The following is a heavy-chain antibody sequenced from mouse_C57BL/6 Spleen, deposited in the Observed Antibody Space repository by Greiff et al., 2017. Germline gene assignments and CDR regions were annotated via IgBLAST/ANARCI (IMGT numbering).Heavy chain of an antibody. CDR1: GYTFTGYW. D-gene: IGHD1-1*01. CDR2: ILPGSGRT. J-gene: IGHJ3*01. Sequence: VKLMESGAELMKPGASVKLSCKATGYTFTGYWIEWVKQRPGHGLEWIGEILPGSGRTNYNEKFKGKATFTADTSSNTAYMQLSSLTTEDSAIYYCARGYGSSPAWFAYWGQGTLVTVSA. CDR3: ARGYGSSPAWFAY. V-gene: IGHV1-9*01.